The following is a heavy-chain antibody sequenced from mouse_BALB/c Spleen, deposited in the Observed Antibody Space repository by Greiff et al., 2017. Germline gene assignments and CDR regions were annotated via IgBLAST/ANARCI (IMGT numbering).Heavy chain of an antibody. D-gene: IGHD3-1*01. Sequence: VQLVESGPELVKPGASVKISCKASGYAFSSSWMNWVKQRPGQGLEWIGRIYPGDGDTNYNGKFKGKATLTADKSSSTAYMQLSSLTSVDSAVYFCARSGVAFDYWGQGTTLTVSS. CDR3: ARSGVAFDY. J-gene: IGHJ2*01. CDR1: GYAFSSSW. V-gene: IGHV1-82*01. CDR2: IYPGDGDT.